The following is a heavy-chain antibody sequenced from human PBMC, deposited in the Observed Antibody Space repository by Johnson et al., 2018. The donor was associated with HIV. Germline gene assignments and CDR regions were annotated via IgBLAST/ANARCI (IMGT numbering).Heavy chain of an antibody. CDR3: AREGSTVVTSAFDI. J-gene: IGHJ3*02. Sequence: VQVVESGGGVVRPGGSLRLSCAASGFTFDDYGIHWVRQAPGKGLEWVANIKQDGSEKYSVDSLKGRFTISRDNAKSSLYLQMNSLRAEDTAVYYCAREGSTVVTSAFDIWGQGTMVTVSS. CDR2: IKQDGSEK. D-gene: IGHD4-23*01. CDR1: GFTFDDYG. V-gene: IGHV3-7*01.